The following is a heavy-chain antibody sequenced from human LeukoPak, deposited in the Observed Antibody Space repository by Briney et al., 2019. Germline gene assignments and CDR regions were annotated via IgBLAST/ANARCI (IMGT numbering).Heavy chain of an antibody. Sequence: ASVKVSCKASGYTFTSYYMHWVRQAPGQGLEWMGIINPSGGSTSYAQKFQGRVTTTRDTSTSTVYMELSSLRSEDTAVYYCARDLHDYGADYWGQGTLVTLSS. CDR2: INPSGGST. V-gene: IGHV1-46*01. D-gene: IGHD4-17*01. CDR1: GYTFTSYY. CDR3: ARDLHDYGADY. J-gene: IGHJ4*02.